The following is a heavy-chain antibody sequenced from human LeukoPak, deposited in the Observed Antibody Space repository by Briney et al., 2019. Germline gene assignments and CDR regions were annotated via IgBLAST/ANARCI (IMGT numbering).Heavy chain of an antibody. CDR1: GFTFSSYW. Sequence: PGGSLRLSCAASGFTFSSYWMHWVRQAPGKGLVWVSRINSDGSSTSYADSVKGRFTISRDNAKNTLYLQMSSLRAEDTAVYYCARDFLSVGATTSFDYWGQGTLVTVSS. CDR3: ARDFLSVGATTSFDY. CDR2: INSDGSST. J-gene: IGHJ4*02. D-gene: IGHD1-26*01. V-gene: IGHV3-74*01.